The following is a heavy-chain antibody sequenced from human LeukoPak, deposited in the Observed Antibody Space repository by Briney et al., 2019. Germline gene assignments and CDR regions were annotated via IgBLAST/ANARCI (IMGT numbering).Heavy chain of an antibody. CDR3: ARSNYYDSSGYIFDY. V-gene: IGHV4-59*08. D-gene: IGHD3-22*01. CDR1: GDSISSYY. CDR2: IYYTGRT. J-gene: IGHJ4*02. Sequence: SETLSLTCTVSGDSISSYYWSWIRQPPGKGLEWIGYIYYTGRTSYNPSLKSRVTISVDTSKRQFSLQLSSVTAADTAVYYCARSNYYDSSGYIFDYWGQGTLVTVSS.